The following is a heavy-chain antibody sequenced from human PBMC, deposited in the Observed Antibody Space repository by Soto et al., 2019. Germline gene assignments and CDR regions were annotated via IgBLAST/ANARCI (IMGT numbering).Heavy chain of an antibody. D-gene: IGHD6-13*01. J-gene: IGHJ6*02. CDR2: IWYDGSNK. CDR1: GFTFSSYG. V-gene: IGHV3-33*01. CDR3: ARDWVAAGVLDYYYGMDV. Sequence: QVQLVESGGGVVQPGRSLRLSCAASGFTFSSYGMHWVRQAPGKGLEWVAVIWYDGSNKDYADSVKGRFTISRDNSKNTLYLQMNSLRAEDTAVYYCARDWVAAGVLDYYYGMDVWGQGTTVTVSS.